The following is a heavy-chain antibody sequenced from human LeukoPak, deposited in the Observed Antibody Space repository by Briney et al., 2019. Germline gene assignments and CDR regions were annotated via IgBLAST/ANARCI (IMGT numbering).Heavy chain of an antibody. Sequence: GGSLRLSCAASGFTFSSYGMHWVRQAPGKGLEWVSSIIGRGSSAFYADSVKGRFTISRDNSKNTLYLQMNSLTAADTAVYYCAKPSGNVVAVPMDVWGQGTTVIVSS. CDR3: AKPSGNVVAVPMDV. J-gene: IGHJ6*02. CDR1: GFTFSSYG. V-gene: IGHV3-23*01. D-gene: IGHD2-21*01. CDR2: IIGRGSSA.